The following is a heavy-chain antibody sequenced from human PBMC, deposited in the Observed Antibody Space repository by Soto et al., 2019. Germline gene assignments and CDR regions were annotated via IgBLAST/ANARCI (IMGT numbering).Heavy chain of an antibody. CDR3: AGGNSSRWYWFDP. D-gene: IGHD6-13*01. J-gene: IGHJ5*02. CDR2: IYYNGNT. Sequence: LSLTCTVSGGSISSTNYYWSWIRRHPGKGLEWIGYIYYNGNTYYNPSLKSRVTISVDTSKNQFSLKLSSVTAADTAVYYCAGGNSSRWYWFDPWGQGTLVTVSS. V-gene: IGHV4-31*03. CDR1: GGSISSTNYY.